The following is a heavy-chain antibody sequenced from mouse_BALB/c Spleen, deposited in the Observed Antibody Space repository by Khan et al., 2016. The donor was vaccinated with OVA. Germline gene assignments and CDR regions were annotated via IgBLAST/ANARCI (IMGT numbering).Heavy chain of an antibody. CDR1: GYSITSGCA. CDR3: ARGNYYGYYFDY. J-gene: IGHJ2*01. V-gene: IGHV3-2*02. D-gene: IGHD1-1*01. Sequence: VQLKESGPGLVKPSQSLSLTCTVTGYSITSGCAWNWIRQFPGNKLEWMGYISYSGVTSYTPSLKSRTSITRATSKNPFFLQLNSVTTEDTATYYCARGNYYGYYFDYWGQGTPLTVSA. CDR2: ISYSGVT.